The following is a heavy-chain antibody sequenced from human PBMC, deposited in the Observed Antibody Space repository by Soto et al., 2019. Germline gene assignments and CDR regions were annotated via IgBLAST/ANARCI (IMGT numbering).Heavy chain of an antibody. CDR1: GYMFNSYG. CDR2: ISGYNGKT. J-gene: IGHJ4*02. V-gene: IGHV1-18*01. D-gene: IGHD6-19*01. CDR3: ARDETYTAGWYFEH. Sequence: QVQLVQSGAEVKKRGASVKVSCKASGYMFNSYGMSWLRQAPGQGLEWIGWISGYNGKTDLAQKFQGRVTRTTEAYTSTVYMELTSLRFDDTALYYCARDETYTAGWYFEHWGQGTLVTVPS.